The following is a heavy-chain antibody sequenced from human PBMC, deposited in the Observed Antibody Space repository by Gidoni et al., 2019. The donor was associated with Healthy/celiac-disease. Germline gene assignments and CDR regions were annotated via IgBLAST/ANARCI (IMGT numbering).Heavy chain of an antibody. CDR3: ALLTYYDFWSGYLRGYYYYMDV. V-gene: IGHV2-5*02. J-gene: IGHJ6*03. CDR2: IYWEDDK. Sequence: QITLKESGPTLVKPTQTLTLTCTFSGFSLRPSGVGVGWFRQPPGKALEWLALIYWEDDKRYSPSLKSRLTITKDTSKNQVVLTMTNMDPVDTATYYCALLTYYDFWSGYLRGYYYYMDVWGKGTTVTVSS. D-gene: IGHD3-3*01. CDR1: GFSLRPSGVG.